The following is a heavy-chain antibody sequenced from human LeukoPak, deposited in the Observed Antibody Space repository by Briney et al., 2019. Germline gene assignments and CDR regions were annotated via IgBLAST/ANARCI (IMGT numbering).Heavy chain of an antibody. CDR3: ARSAYSSSWYGPDY. V-gene: IGHV3-48*04. D-gene: IGHD6-13*01. CDR2: ISSSSSTI. Sequence: GGSLRLSCAASGFTFSSYSMTWVRQAPGKGLEWVSYISSSSSTIYYADSVKGRFTISRDNAKNSLYLQMNSLRAEDTAVYYCARSAYSSSWYGPDYWGQGTLVTVSS. CDR1: GFTFSSYS. J-gene: IGHJ4*02.